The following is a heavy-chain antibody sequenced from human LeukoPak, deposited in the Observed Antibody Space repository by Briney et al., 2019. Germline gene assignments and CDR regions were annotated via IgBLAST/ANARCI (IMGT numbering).Heavy chain of an antibody. D-gene: IGHD3-22*01. CDR1: GFTFSSYW. CDR3: ARPLYYYDSSGPRGDY. CDR2: IKQDGSEK. J-gene: IGHJ4*02. V-gene: IGHV3-7*01. Sequence: GGSLRLSCAASGFTFSSYWMSWVRQAPGKGLEWVANIKQDGSEKYYVDSVKGRFTISRDNAKNSLYLQMNSLRAEDTAVYYCARPLYYYDSSGPRGDYWGQGTLVTVSS.